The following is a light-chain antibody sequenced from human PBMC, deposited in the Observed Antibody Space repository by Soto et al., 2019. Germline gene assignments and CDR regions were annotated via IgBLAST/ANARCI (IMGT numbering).Light chain of an antibody. CDR2: DTF. Sequence: DIQMTQSPSCLSASVGDRVSITCRASQSISSCLSWYQQKPGKAPKLLMFDTFSLESGVPSRFSGSRSGTEFTLTISSLQPDDFATYYCQHYNSYSEAFGQGTKVEIK. J-gene: IGKJ1*01. V-gene: IGKV1-5*01. CDR1: QSISSC. CDR3: QHYNSYSEA.